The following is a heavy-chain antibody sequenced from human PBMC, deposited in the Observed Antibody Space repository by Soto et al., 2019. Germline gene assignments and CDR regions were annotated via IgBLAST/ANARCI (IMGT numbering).Heavy chain of an antibody. D-gene: IGHD6-13*01. CDR1: GYTFTGYY. V-gene: IGHV1-2*04. Sequence: GASVKVSCKASGYTFTGYYMHWVRQAPGQGLEWMGWINPNSGGTNYAQKFQGWVTMTRDTSISTAYMELSRLRSDDTAVYYCARDLAYSSSWYGVPYYYYYGMDVWGQGTTVTVSS. J-gene: IGHJ6*02. CDR3: ARDLAYSSSWYGVPYYYYYGMDV. CDR2: INPNSGGT.